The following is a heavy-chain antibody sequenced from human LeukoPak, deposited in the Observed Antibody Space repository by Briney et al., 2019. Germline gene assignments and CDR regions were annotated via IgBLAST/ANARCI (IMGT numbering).Heavy chain of an antibody. CDR3: ARLRSSGWFHSDMDV. V-gene: IGHV5-51*01. CDR1: GYSFTSYW. CDR2: IYPGDSDT. Sequence: GESLKISCKGSGYSFTSYWIGWVRQMPGKGLEWMGIIYPGDSDTRYSPSFQGQVTISADKSISTAYLQWSSLKASDTAMYYCARLRSSGWFHSDMDVWGKGTTVTISS. J-gene: IGHJ6*03. D-gene: IGHD6-19*01.